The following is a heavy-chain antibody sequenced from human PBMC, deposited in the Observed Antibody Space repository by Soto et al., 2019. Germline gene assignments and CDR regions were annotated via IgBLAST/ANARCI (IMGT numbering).Heavy chain of an antibody. CDR2: ISSSSSTI. D-gene: IGHD3-10*01. CDR1: GFTFSSYS. J-gene: IGHJ4*02. CDR3: ARVATDGSGSYPIY. Sequence: HPGGSLRLSCAASGFTFSSYSMNWVRQAPGKGLEWVSYISSSSSTIYYADSVKGRFTISRDNAKNSLYLQMNSLRDEDTAVYYCARVATDGSGSYPIYWGQGTLVTVSS. V-gene: IGHV3-48*02.